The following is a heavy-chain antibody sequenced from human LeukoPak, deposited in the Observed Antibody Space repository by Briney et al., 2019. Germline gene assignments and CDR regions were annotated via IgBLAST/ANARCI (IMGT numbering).Heavy chain of an antibody. CDR3: AKNSLTVTTRQYYFDY. J-gene: IGHJ4*02. V-gene: IGHV3-9*01. D-gene: IGHD4-17*01. Sequence: GRSLRLSCAASGFTFDDYAMHWVRQAPGKGLEWVSGISWNSGSIGYADSVKGRFTISRDNAKNSLYLQMNSLRAEDTALYYCAKNSLTVTTRQYYFDYWGQGTLVTVSS. CDR1: GFTFDDYA. CDR2: ISWNSGSI.